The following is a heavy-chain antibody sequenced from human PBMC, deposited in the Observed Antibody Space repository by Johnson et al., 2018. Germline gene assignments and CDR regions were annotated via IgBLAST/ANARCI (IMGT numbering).Heavy chain of an antibody. V-gene: IGHV3-33*01. Sequence: QVQLLETGGGVVQPGRSXRLSCAASGFTFSSYGMHWVRQAPVKGLEWVAVIWYDGSNKYYADSVKGRFTLSRANSKNTLYRQMNSRRAEDTAVYYCSRDGGYYYDSSGYYLAEYFQHWGQGTLVTVSS. CDR2: IWYDGSNK. CDR3: SRDGGYYYDSSGYYLAEYFQH. CDR1: GFTFSSYG. D-gene: IGHD3-22*01. J-gene: IGHJ1*01.